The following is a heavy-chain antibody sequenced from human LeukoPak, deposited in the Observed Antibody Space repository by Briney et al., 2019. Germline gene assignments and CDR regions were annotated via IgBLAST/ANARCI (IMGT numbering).Heavy chain of an antibody. CDR3: ARQGASRSHYDSSGYLDY. CDR2: INPSGGST. D-gene: IGHD3-22*01. J-gene: IGHJ4*02. CDR1: GYTFTSYY. V-gene: IGHV1-46*01. Sequence: ASVKVSCKASGYTFTSYYMHWVRQAPGQGLEWMGIINPSGGSTSYAQKFQGRVTMTRDTSTSTVYMELSSLRSEDTAVYYCARQGASRSHYDSSGYLDYWDQGTLVTVSS.